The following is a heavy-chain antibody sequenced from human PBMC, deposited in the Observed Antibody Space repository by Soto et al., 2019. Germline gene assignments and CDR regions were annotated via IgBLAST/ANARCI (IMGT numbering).Heavy chain of an antibody. D-gene: IGHD6-13*01. CDR3: ARSRRGFGSSWYDWFDP. Sequence: QVQLQQWGAGLLKPSETLSLTCAVYGGSLSGYYWSWIRQPPGKGLDWIGEINDSGSTNYNPSLKIRVTISVDTSKNQFSLKLNSVTAADTAVYYCARSRRGFGSSWYDWFDPWGQGTRVTVSS. J-gene: IGHJ5*02. CDR1: GGSLSGYY. CDR2: INDSGST. V-gene: IGHV4-34*01.